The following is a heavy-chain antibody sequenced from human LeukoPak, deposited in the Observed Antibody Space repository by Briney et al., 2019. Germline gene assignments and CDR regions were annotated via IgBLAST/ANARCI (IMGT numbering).Heavy chain of an antibody. Sequence: QTGGSLRLSCAASGFTVSSNYMSWVRQAPGKGLEWVSVIYSGGSTHYADSVKGRLTTSRDNSKNILYLQINSLRVEDTAVYYCAKCRQPNTNPYNWNPEYWGQGTLVTVSS. CDR1: GFTVSSNY. CDR2: IYSGGST. CDR3: AKCRQPNTNPYNWNPEY. J-gene: IGHJ4*02. D-gene: IGHD1-20*01. V-gene: IGHV3-53*01.